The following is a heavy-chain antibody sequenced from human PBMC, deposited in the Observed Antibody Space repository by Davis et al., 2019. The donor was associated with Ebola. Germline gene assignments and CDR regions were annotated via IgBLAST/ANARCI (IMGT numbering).Heavy chain of an antibody. D-gene: IGHD3-16*01. Sequence: PGGSLRLSCAASGFSFSYYAMTWVRQAPGKGLDWVSYVCASGDIRYYADSVKGRFTISRDNSKNTLSLQMNSLRAEDTAVYYCARGGETRLEYWGQGTLVTVSS. CDR3: ARGGETRLEY. V-gene: IGHV3-23*01. J-gene: IGHJ4*02. CDR1: GFSFSYYA. CDR2: VCASGDIR.